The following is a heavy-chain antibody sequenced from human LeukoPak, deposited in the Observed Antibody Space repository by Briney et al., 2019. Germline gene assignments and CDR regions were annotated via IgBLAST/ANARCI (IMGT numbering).Heavy chain of an antibody. V-gene: IGHV4-59*01. CDR3: ARVTSGWTRFDY. CDR1: GGSISSYY. J-gene: IGHJ4*02. Sequence: SETLSLTCTVSGGSISSYYWSWIRQPPGEGLEWIGYIYYSGSTNYNPSLKSQVTISIDTSKNQFSLKLSSVTAADTAVYYCARVTSGWTRFDYWGQGTLVTVSS. CDR2: IYYSGST. D-gene: IGHD6-19*01.